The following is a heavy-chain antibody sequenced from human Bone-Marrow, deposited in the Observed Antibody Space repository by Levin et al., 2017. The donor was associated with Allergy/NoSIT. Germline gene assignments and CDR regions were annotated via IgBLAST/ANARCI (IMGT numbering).Heavy chain of an antibody. CDR3: EAHHPRHAHDLLPPIYCNTYQLYHPPPTRSTTTTKHASNNQVVLTMTNMNPVDTATYYCAAQLSSYNHY. CDR1: GFSLSTTGVG. V-gene: IGHV2-5*02. D-gene: IGHD2/OR15-2a*01. J-gene: IGHJ4*02. Sequence: SGPTLVKPTQTLTLTCTFSGFSLSTTGVGVGWIRQPPGEALEWLTLIYWDDDKRYSPSLKSRLTITKDASKNQGDRTMTNMNPVDPATYYCEAHHPRHAHDLLPPIYCNTYQLYHPPPTRSTTTTKHASNNQVVLTMTNMNPVDTATYYCAAQLSSYNHYWGQGTLVTVSS. CDR2: IYWDDDK.